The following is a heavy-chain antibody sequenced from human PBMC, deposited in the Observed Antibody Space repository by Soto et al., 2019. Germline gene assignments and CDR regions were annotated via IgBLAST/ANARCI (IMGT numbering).Heavy chain of an antibody. V-gene: IGHV3-21*02. CDR2: ISSSSSYI. CDR3: ARGEIQRWAPFDF. CDR1: GFTFSSYS. Sequence: EVQLLESGGGLVKPGGSLRLSCAASGFTFSSYSMNWVRQAPGKGLEWVSSISSSSSYIYYADSVKGRFTVSRDNAKNSLYLQMNSLRAEDTAVYYCARGEIQRWAPFDFWGQGTLVTVSS. D-gene: IGHD5-18*01. J-gene: IGHJ4*02.